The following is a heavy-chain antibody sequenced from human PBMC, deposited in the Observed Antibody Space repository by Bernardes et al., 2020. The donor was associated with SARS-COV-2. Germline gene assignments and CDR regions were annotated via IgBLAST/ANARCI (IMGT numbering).Heavy chain of an antibody. CDR1: GFTFSSYT. CDR2: ISTSSTYI. Sequence: GGSLRLSCAASGFTFSSYTMNWVRRAPGKGLEWVSSISTSSTYISYSDSVKGRFTISRDKSKNMLYLQMDSLRPDDTALYYCARERGDAYGGLSPSHYWGQGTQVTVSS. V-gene: IGHV3-21*01. J-gene: IGHJ4*02. D-gene: IGHD4-17*01. CDR3: ARERGDAYGGLSPSHY.